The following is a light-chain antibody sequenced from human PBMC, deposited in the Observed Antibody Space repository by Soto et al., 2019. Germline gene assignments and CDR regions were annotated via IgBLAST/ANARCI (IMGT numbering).Light chain of an antibody. J-gene: IGKJ1*01. CDR3: QQRSKWPPT. V-gene: IGKV3-11*01. Sequence: EIVLTQSPATLSLSPGERATLSCRASQSVSSYLAWYQQKPGQAPRLLIYDASNRATGIPARFSGSGSGTEFTLTISSLEPEDFAVYYCQQRSKWPPTFGQGTKVEIK. CDR1: QSVSSY. CDR2: DAS.